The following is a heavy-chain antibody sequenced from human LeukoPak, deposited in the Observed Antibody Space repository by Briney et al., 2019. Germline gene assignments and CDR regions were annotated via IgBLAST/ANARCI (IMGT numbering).Heavy chain of an antibody. D-gene: IGHD6-13*01. CDR1: GGYMSSYY. CDR3: ARDHEAAPVHPA. J-gene: IGHJ4*02. CDR2: IYTSWST. Sequence: SGTLSLTGTGSGGYMSSYYWSWIRQRAGKGLDGIGRIYTSWSTNCNPALKSRVPMSVDTSKNQFSLKLSSVTAADTAVYYCARDHEAAPVHPAWGQGTLVTVSS. V-gene: IGHV4-4*07.